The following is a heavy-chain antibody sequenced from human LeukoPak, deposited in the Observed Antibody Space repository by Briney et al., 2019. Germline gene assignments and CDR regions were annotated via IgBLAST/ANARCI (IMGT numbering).Heavy chain of an antibody. D-gene: IGHD1-1*01. Sequence: ASVKVSCTVSGYNFSELCIHWVRQAPGKGLEWMGGYDPEADETIYAPSLRGRLTLTEDRVTDTAYMELICLRSDDTAVYYCVTDLDDSADYWGQGTLVTVST. J-gene: IGHJ4*02. CDR2: YDPEADET. CDR1: GYNFSELC. CDR3: VTDLDDSADY. V-gene: IGHV1-24*01.